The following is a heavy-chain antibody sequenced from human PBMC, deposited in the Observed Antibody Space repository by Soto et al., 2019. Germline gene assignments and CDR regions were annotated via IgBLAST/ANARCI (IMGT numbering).Heavy chain of an antibody. Sequence: QLQLQESGPGLVKPSETLSLTCTVSGGSISSSSYYWGWIRQPPGKGLEWIGSIYYSGSTYYNPSRKSHVSISIDTSKNQYTLKLSSVTAADTAVYYCARHTKGYGANFDYWGQGTLGTVSS. J-gene: IGHJ4*02. CDR2: IYYSGST. CDR1: GGSISSSSYY. D-gene: IGHD2-8*01. V-gene: IGHV4-39*01. CDR3: ARHTKGYGANFDY.